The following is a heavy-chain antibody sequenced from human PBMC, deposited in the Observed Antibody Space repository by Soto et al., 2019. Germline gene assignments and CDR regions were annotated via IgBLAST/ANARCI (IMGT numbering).Heavy chain of an antibody. CDR1: RGSISYYY. Sequence: QVHLQESGPGLVQPSETLSLTCTVSRGSISYYYWSWIRQPPGKGLEWIGYMYYSGGTYYNPSLIKQVSISVDTSKNAFSPRLTSVTAADLAVYYCVRGGYCNGSGCRGAFYYFQYGLDVWGQGTTVTVSS. CDR2: MYYSGGT. CDR3: VRGGYCNGSGCRGAFYYFQYGLDV. V-gene: IGHV4-59*01. J-gene: IGHJ6*02. D-gene: IGHD2-15*01.